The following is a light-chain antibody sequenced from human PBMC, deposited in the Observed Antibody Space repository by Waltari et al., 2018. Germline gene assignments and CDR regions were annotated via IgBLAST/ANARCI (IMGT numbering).Light chain of an antibody. V-gene: IGLV2-14*01. CDR1: SSDVGGSNY. CDR2: EVS. CDR3: SSYTSSSTHYV. J-gene: IGLJ1*01. Sequence: QSALTQPASVSGSPGQSLPISCTGTSSDVGGSNYVPWYQQHPGKAPKLMIYEVSNRPSGVSNRFSGSKSGNTASLTISGLQAEDEADYYCSSYTSSSTHYVFGTGTKVTVL.